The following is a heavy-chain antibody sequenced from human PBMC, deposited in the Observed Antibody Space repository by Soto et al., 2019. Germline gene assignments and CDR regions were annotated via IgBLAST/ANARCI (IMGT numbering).Heavy chain of an antibody. J-gene: IGHJ4*02. D-gene: IGHD6-13*01. V-gene: IGHV2-70*01. CDR1: GFSLSTSGMC. Sequence: VPTLVNATQSLTLTCTFSGFSLSTSGMCVSWIRQPPGKALEWLALIDWDDDKYYSTSLKTRLTISKDTSKNQVALTMTNMDPVDTATYYCARTDPGIAAAGTYFDYWGQGTLVTVSS. CDR2: IDWDDDK. CDR3: ARTDPGIAAAGTYFDY.